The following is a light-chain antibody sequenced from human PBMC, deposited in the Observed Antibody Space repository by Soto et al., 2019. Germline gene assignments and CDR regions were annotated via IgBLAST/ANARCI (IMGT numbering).Light chain of an antibody. Sequence: QSVLTQPPSVSGAPGQRVTISCTGSSSNIGAGYDVHWYQQLPGTAPKLLIYGNSNRPSGVPDRFSGSKSGTSASLAITGLQAEDEADYYCQSYAGSLSGVFGGGTKVTVL. CDR3: QSYAGSLSGV. J-gene: IGLJ2*01. CDR1: SSNIGAGYD. V-gene: IGLV1-40*01. CDR2: GNS.